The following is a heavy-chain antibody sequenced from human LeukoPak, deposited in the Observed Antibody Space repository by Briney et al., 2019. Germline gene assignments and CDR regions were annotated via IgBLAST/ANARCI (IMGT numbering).Heavy chain of an antibody. V-gene: IGHV3-21*01. CDR3: ARANRAYDILTGYYLRPWDV. Sequence: GGSLRLSCAASGFTFSAYSMNWVRQPPGKGLEWVSSISSSSSYIYYADSVKGRFTISRDNAKNSLYLQMNSLRAEDTAVYYCARANRAYDILTGYYLRPWDVWGQGTTVTVSS. CDR2: ISSSSSYI. J-gene: IGHJ6*02. D-gene: IGHD3-9*01. CDR1: GFTFSAYS.